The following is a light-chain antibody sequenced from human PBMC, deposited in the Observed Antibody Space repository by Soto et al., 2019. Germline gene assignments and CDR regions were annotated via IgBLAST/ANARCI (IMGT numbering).Light chain of an antibody. CDR3: QQYNSYPLT. CDR2: DAF. CDR1: QSISSW. J-gene: IGKJ4*01. Sequence: DVQMTQSPSTLSASVGDRVTITCRASQSISSWLAWYQQKPGKAPKLLIYDAFSLESGVPSRFSGSGSGPEFSLTITSLQPDDFATYFCQQYNSYPLTFGGGTKVEIK. V-gene: IGKV1-5*01.